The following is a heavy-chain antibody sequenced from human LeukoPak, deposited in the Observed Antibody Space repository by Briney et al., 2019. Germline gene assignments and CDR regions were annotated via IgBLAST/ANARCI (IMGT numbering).Heavy chain of an antibody. Sequence: PSETLSLTCTVSGGSISSSSYYWGWIRQPPGKGLEWIGSIYYSGSTYYNPSLKSRVTISVDTSKNQFSLKLSSVTAADTAVYYCASRGSSSIGRAYYYGMDVWGQGTTVTVSS. CDR1: GGSISSSSYY. CDR2: IYYSGST. V-gene: IGHV4-39*01. CDR3: ASRGSSSIGRAYYYGMDV. J-gene: IGHJ6*02. D-gene: IGHD6-6*01.